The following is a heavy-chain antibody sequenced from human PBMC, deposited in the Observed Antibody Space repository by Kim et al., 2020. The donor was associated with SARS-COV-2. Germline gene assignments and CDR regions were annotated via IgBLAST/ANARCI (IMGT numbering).Heavy chain of an antibody. CDR2: IYYSGST. J-gene: IGHJ4*02. Sequence: SETLSLTCTVSRGSISSYYWSWIRQPPGKGLEWIGDIYYSGSTNYNPSLNSRVTISVDTSKNQCSLKLSSVTAADTAVYYCARGGDYGGYWGQGTLVTVSS. CDR3: ARGGDYGGY. V-gene: IGHV4-59*01. D-gene: IGHD4-17*01. CDR1: RGSISSYY.